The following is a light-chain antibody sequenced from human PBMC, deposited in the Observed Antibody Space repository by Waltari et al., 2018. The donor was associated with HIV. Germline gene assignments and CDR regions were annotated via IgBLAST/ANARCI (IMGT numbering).Light chain of an antibody. Sequence: EIVLTQSPATLSLSPGERATHSCRASQSIAAYLAWYQQKPGQAPRLLISDASNRATGLPARFSGSGSVTDFTLTISSLEPEDFAFYYCQQRTNWLFGGGTKVEIK. CDR1: QSIAAY. CDR2: DAS. CDR3: QQRTNWL. J-gene: IGKJ4*01. V-gene: IGKV3-11*01.